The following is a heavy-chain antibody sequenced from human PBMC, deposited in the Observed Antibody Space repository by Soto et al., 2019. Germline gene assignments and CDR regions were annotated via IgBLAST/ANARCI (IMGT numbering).Heavy chain of an antibody. Sequence: LSLTCSVSGGFISNYYWTWIRQSPGKGLEWIGYVYNSGSTKYNPSLKSRVSISIDTSKNQFSLKLSSVTAADTAVYYCARGGVVVVSYALDAWGQGTKVTVSS. CDR1: GGFISNYY. D-gene: IGHD2-21*01. CDR3: ARGGVVVVSYALDA. V-gene: IGHV4-59*01. J-gene: IGHJ6*02. CDR2: VYNSGST.